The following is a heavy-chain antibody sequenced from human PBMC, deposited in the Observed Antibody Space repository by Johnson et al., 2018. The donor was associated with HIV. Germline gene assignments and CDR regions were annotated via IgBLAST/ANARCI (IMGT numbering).Heavy chain of an antibody. D-gene: IGHD2-2*03. J-gene: IGHJ3*02. CDR3: TRDAKLRPLDGPDDAFDI. V-gene: IGHV3-15*01. Sequence: VQLVESGGGLVKPGGSLRLSCAASGFTFSNAWMSWVRQAPGKGLEWVGRIKSKTDVGTTDYAAPVKGRFTISRDDSKNTLYLQMNSLKTEDTAVYYCTRDAKLRPLDGPDDAFDIWGQGTMVTVSS. CDR1: GFTFSNAW. CDR2: IKSKTDVGTT.